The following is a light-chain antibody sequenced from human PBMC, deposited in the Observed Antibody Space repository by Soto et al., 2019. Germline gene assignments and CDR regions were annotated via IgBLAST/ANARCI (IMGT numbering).Light chain of an antibody. CDR3: QKNSTSPWM. CDR2: GAS. CDR1: QSVSSTY. J-gene: IGKJ1*01. V-gene: IGKV3-20*01. Sequence: DIVLTQAPGTLSLSPGERATLSCRASQSVSSTYLAWYQQKPGQAPRLLIYGASSRATGIPDRFSGSGSGTDFTLTIRSLEPEDFAVYYCQKNSTSPWMFGQGTKVEIK.